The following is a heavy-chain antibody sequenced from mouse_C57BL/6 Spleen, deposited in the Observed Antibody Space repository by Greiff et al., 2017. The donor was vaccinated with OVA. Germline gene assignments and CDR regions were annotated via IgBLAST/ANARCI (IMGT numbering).Heavy chain of an antibody. CDR1: GFTFSSYA. CDR2: ISDGGSYT. CDR3: ARDEDYYGSSSYYFDY. J-gene: IGHJ2*01. Sequence: EVMLVESGGGLVKPGGSLKLSCAASGFTFSSYAMSWVRQTPEKRLEWVATISDGGSYTYYPDNVKGRFTISRDNAKNNLYLQMSHLKSEDTAMYYCARDEDYYGSSSYYFDYWGQGTTLTVSS. V-gene: IGHV5-4*01. D-gene: IGHD1-1*01.